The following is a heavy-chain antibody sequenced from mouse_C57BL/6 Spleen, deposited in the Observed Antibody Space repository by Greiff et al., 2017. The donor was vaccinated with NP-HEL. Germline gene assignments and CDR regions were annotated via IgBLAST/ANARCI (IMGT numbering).Heavy chain of an antibody. J-gene: IGHJ4*01. V-gene: IGHV1-61*01. Sequence: QVQLQQPGAELVRPGSSVKLSCKASGYTFTSYWMDWVKQRPGQGLEWIGNIYPSDSETHYNQKFKDKATLTVDKSSSTAYMQLSSLTSEDSAVYYCARVDIYYSNYGAMDYWGQGTSVTVSS. D-gene: IGHD2-5*01. CDR3: ARVDIYYSNYGAMDY. CDR2: IYPSDSET. CDR1: GYTFTSYW.